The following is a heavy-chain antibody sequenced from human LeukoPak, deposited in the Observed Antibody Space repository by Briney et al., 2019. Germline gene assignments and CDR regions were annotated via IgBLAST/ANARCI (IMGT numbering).Heavy chain of an antibody. CDR3: ARGYSSGPDYFDY. V-gene: IGHV1-8*01. Sequence: VASVKVSFKASGYTFTRYDINWVRQATGQGLEGMGWMNPNSGNRGYAQKFQGRVTMTRNTSISTAYMELSSLRSEDTAVYYCARGYSSGPDYFDYWGQGTLVTVSS. J-gene: IGHJ4*02. D-gene: IGHD6-19*01. CDR1: GYTFTRYD. CDR2: MNPNSGNR.